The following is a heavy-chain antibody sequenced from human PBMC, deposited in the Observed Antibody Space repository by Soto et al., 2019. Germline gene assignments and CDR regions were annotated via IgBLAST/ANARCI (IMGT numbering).Heavy chain of an antibody. CDR3: ASVIWGSYRYPGAPYFDY. D-gene: IGHD3-16*02. CDR2: INAGNGNT. Sequence: GASVKVSCKASGYTFTSYGMSWVRQAPGQRLEWMGWINAGNGNTKYSQKFQGRVTITRDTSASTAYMELSSLRSEDTAVYYCASVIWGSYRYPGAPYFDYWGQGTLVTVSS. J-gene: IGHJ4*02. CDR1: GYTFTSYG. V-gene: IGHV1-3*01.